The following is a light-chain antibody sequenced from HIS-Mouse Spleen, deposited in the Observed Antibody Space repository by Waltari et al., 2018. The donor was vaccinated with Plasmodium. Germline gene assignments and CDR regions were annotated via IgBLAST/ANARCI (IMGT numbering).Light chain of an antibody. J-gene: IGKJ3*01. CDR3: QQYNNWSFT. CDR2: GAS. CDR1: QSVSSN. Sequence: ETVMTQSPATLSVSPGERATLSCRASQSVSSNLAWYQQKPGQPPRLLIYGASTRATGIPARFSGSGSGTEFTLTISSLQSEDFAVYYCQQYNNWSFTFGPGTKVDIK. V-gene: IGKV3-15*01.